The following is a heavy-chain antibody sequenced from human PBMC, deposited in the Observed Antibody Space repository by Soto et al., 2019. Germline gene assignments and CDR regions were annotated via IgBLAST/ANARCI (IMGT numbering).Heavy chain of an antibody. CDR3: ARSGYFDWLPFDY. V-gene: IGHV4-59*01. D-gene: IGHD3-9*01. CDR1: GGSISSYY. J-gene: IGHJ4*02. Sequence: SETLSLTCTVSGGSISSYYWSWIRQPPGKGLEWIGYIYYSGSTNYNPSLKSRVTISVDTSKNQFSLKLSSVTAADTAVYYCARSGYFDWLPFDYWGQGTLVTVSS. CDR2: IYYSGST.